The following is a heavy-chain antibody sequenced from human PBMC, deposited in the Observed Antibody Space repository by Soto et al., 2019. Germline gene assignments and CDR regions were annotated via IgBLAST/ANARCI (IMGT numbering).Heavy chain of an antibody. J-gene: IGHJ5*02. CDR3: ARVDMTTVTANWFDP. D-gene: IGHD4-4*01. Sequence: SKTQSLTRTVTGGSIVGGDYFWHWIRQPPGKGLEWIGYIYYSGSTYYNPSLKSRVTISVDTSKNQFSLKLSSVTAADTAVYYCARVDMTTVTANWFDPWGQGTLVTVS. V-gene: IGHV4-30-4*01. CDR2: IYYSGST. CDR1: GGSIVGGDYF.